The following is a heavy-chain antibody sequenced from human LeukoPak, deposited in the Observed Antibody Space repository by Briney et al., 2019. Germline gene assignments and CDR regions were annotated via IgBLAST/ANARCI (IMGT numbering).Heavy chain of an antibody. D-gene: IGHD2-2*01. V-gene: IGHV1-46*01. CDR1: GYTFTGYY. J-gene: IGHJ4*02. CDR2: INPSAGGT. CDR3: ARGGCSTTSCYHFDS. Sequence: ASVKVSCKASGYTFTGYYMHWVRQAPGQGLEWMGLINPSAGGTSYAQKFQDTVTMTRDMSTTTVYLGLNSLRSEHTAVYYCARGGCSTTSCYHFDSWGQRTLVTVSS.